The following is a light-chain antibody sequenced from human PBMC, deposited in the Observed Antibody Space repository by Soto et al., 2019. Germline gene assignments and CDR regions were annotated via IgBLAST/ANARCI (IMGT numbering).Light chain of an antibody. J-gene: IGLJ1*01. CDR3: SSYTSSTTYV. CDR2: DVS. Sequence: QSVLTQPASVSGSPGQSITISCTGTSSDVGGYNYVSWYQQHPGKAPKLMIYDVSNRPSGVSNRFSGSKSGNTASLTISGLQDEDEADYYCSSYTSSTTYVFGNGTKVTVL. CDR1: SSDVGGYNY. V-gene: IGLV2-14*01.